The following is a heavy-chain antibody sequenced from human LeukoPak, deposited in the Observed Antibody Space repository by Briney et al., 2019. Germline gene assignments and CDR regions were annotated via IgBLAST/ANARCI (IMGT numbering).Heavy chain of an antibody. CDR2: INNDGSII. CDR3: ARGPSVLGAIDN. Sequence: GGSLRLSCAASGFTFSSYAMTWVRQAPGKELVWVSRINNDGSIINTADSVKGRFTISRDNAKDMLYLQMGSLRVEDTAIYYCARGPSVLGAIDNWGQGTLVAVSS. V-gene: IGHV3-74*01. CDR1: GFTFSSYA. D-gene: IGHD3-10*01. J-gene: IGHJ4*02.